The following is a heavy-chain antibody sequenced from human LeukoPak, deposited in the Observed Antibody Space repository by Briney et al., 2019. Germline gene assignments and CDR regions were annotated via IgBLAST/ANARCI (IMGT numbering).Heavy chain of an antibody. CDR1: GFTFSSYG. D-gene: IGHD2-2*01. J-gene: IGHJ4*02. Sequence: GGSLRLSCAASGFTFSSYGMHWVRQAPGKGLEWVAFIRYDGSNKYYADSVKGRFTISRDNAKNSLCLQMNSLRAEDTAVYYCARDYADYYFDYWGQGTLVTVSS. CDR2: IRYDGSNK. CDR3: ARDYADYYFDY. V-gene: IGHV3-30*02.